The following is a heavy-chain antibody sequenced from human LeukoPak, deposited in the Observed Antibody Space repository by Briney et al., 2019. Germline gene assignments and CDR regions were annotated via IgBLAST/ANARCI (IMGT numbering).Heavy chain of an antibody. CDR1: GFTFSSYW. D-gene: IGHD3-10*01. CDR3: AKGLPLLWFGEFVDY. CDR2: IKQDGSEK. V-gene: IGHV3-7*01. Sequence: GGSLRLSCEGSGFTFSSYWMSWVRQAPGKGLEWVANIKQDGSEKYYVDSVKGRFTISRDNAKNSLYLQMNSLRAEDTAVYYCAKGLPLLWFGEFVDYWGQGTLVTVSS. J-gene: IGHJ4*02.